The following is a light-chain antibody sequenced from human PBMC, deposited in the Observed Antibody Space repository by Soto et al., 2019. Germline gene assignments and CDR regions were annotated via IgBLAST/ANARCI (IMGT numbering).Light chain of an antibody. CDR2: GVS. Sequence: ELVLTQSPGTLSLSPGEIATLSCRTSKSFRSHYLAWYQQRPGQAPRLLIYGVSNSASGIPDRCSGRVSGAAFTLTISGLEHEDSAVYYCQQYDRIPVFTFGGGTKVEI. J-gene: IGKJ4*01. V-gene: IGKV3-20*01. CDR1: KSFRSHY. CDR3: QQYDRIPVFT.